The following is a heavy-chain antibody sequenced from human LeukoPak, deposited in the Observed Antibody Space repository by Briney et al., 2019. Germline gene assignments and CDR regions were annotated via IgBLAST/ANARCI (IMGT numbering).Heavy chain of an antibody. CDR1: GFTFSDYY. J-gene: IGHJ4*02. V-gene: IGHV3-11*01. CDR3: ARYYYDSSGYYYARYYFDY. CDR2: ISSSGSTI. D-gene: IGHD3-22*01. Sequence: GGSLRLSCAASGFTFSDYYMSWIRQAPGKGLEWVSYISSSGSTIYYADSVKGRFTISRDNAKNSLYLQMNSLRAEDTAVYYCARYYYDSSGYYYARYYFDYWGQGTLVTVPS.